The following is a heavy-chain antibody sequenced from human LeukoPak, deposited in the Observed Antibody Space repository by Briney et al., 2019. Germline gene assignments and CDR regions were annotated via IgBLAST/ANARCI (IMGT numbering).Heavy chain of an antibody. J-gene: IGHJ4*02. Sequence: AASVKVSCKASGYTFTDYYLHWVRQAPGQGLEWMGWINPNSGATDYVHKFQGWVTMARDTSISTAYMELNRLSSDDTAVYYCARGREVSGQYYFDYWGQGTLVTVSS. CDR2: INPNSGAT. V-gene: IGHV1-2*04. CDR1: GYTFTDYY. CDR3: ARGREVSGQYYFDY. D-gene: IGHD5/OR15-5a*01.